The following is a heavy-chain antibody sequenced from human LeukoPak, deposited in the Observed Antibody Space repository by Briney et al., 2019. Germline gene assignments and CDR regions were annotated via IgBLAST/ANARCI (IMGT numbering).Heavy chain of an antibody. CDR1: GFTVSSNY. V-gene: IGHV3-23*01. D-gene: IGHD3-10*01. Sequence: GGSLRLSCAASGFTVSSNYMSWVRQAPGKGLEWVSAISGSGGSTYYADSVKGRFTISRDNSKNTLYLQMNSLRAEDTAVYYCAKGGYGSGSSIPPDHDAFDIWGQGTMVTVSS. CDR2: ISGSGGST. J-gene: IGHJ3*02. CDR3: AKGGYGSGSSIPPDHDAFDI.